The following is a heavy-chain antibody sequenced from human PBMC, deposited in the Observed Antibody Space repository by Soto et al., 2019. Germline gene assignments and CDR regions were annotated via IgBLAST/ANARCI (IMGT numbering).Heavy chain of an antibody. V-gene: IGHV3-30*18. Sequence: LRLSCAASGFSVSSNYMSWVRQAPGKGLEWVAVISYDGSNKYYADSVKGRFTISRDNSKNTLYLQMNSLRAEDTAVYYCAKDELRYFDWPIYYYYYGMDVWGQGTTVTVSS. J-gene: IGHJ6*02. CDR1: GFSVSSNY. CDR3: AKDELRYFDWPIYYYYYGMDV. D-gene: IGHD3-9*01. CDR2: ISYDGSNK.